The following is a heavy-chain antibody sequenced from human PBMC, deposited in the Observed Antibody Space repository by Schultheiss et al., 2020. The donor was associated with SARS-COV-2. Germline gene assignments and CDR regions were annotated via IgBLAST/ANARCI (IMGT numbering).Heavy chain of an antibody. CDR1: GGSISSYY. D-gene: IGHD2-8*01. V-gene: IGHV4-4*08. CDR2: IYSTGST. J-gene: IGHJ4*02. Sequence: SQTLSLTCTVSGGSISSYYWGWIRQPPGKGLEWVGNIYSTGSTYYNPSLKSRVTISIDTSKKQFSLKLTSLTAADTAVYYCARNGHRRGYFDYWGQGALVTVSS. CDR3: ARNGHRRGYFDY.